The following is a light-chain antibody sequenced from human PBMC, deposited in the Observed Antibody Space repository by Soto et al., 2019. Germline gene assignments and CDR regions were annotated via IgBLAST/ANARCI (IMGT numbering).Light chain of an antibody. Sequence: EIVMTQSPATLSVSPGERATLSCRASQSVSSNLAWYQQKPGQAPRLLIYGASTRATGIPARFSGSGSGTEFPLTISSLQSEDVAAYYCHQYKKWPPWTFGQETKVEIK. CDR2: GAS. CDR3: HQYKKWPPWT. CDR1: QSVSSN. V-gene: IGKV3-15*01. J-gene: IGKJ1*01.